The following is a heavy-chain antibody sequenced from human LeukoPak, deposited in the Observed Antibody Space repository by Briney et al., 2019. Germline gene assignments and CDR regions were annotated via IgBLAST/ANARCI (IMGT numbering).Heavy chain of an antibody. CDR2: FYNGINT. V-gene: IGHV3-66*01. CDR3: ATVGSVNTYGYGDY. Sequence: GGSLRLSCAATGLTVSTNYMSWVRQAPGKGLEWVSVFYNGINTYYADSVKGRFTTSRDNSKNTLYLQMNSLRVEDTAVYFCATVGSVNTYGYGDYWGQGTLVTVSS. CDR1: GLTVSTNY. J-gene: IGHJ4*02. D-gene: IGHD5-18*01.